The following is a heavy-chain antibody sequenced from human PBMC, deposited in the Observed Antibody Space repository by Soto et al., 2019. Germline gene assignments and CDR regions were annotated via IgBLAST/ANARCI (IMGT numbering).Heavy chain of an antibody. D-gene: IGHD3-10*02. CDR2: ISSTGETT. V-gene: IGHV3-48*01. CDR1: GFTFSTYS. Sequence: EVQLVESGGGLVPPGGSLRLSCAASGFTFSTYSMNWVRQAPGKGLEWVSFISSTGETTYYADSVKGRLTISRDNAKNSLFLQMNSLTAEDTAVYDCAIDVRLPDYWGQGTLVTVSS. CDR3: AIDVRLPDY. J-gene: IGHJ4*02.